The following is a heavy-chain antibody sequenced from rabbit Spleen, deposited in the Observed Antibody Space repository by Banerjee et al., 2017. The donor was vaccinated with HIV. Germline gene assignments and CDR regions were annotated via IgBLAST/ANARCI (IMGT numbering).Heavy chain of an antibody. D-gene: IGHD6-1*01. V-gene: IGHV1S40*01. CDR1: GFSFSGSYW. CDR3: ARGLAVSGAVRGYANYFDL. Sequence: QSLEESGGDLVKPGASLTLNCTASGFSFSGSYWICWGRQAPGKGLEWIACIYVCSSGSTYYASWAKGRFTISKTSSTTVTLQMSGLTAADTATYFCARGLAVSGAVRGYANYFDLWGQGTLVTVS. J-gene: IGHJ4*01. CDR2: IYVCSSGST.